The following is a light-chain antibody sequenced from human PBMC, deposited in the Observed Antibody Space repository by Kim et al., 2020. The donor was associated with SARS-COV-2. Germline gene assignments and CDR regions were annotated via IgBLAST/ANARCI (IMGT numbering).Light chain of an antibody. J-gene: IGKJ2*01. V-gene: IGKV3-15*01. Sequence: EILMTQSPASLSVSPGERATLSCRASQSVSSDLAWYQQKPGQSSRLLIYGASTRATGIPARFSGSGSGTEFSLSISSLQSEDIAVYYCQEYNTWPRYTFGQGTKLEI. CDR1: QSVSSD. CDR2: GAS. CDR3: QEYNTWPRYT.